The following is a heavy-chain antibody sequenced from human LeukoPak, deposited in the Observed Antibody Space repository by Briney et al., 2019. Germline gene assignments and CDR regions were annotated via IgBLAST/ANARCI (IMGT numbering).Heavy chain of an antibody. D-gene: IGHD6-13*01. CDR2: ISSSSSYI. CDR1: GFTFSSSS. Sequence: GGSLRLSCAASGFTFSSSSMNWVRQAPGKGLEWVSSISSSSSYIYYADSVKGRFTISRDNAKNSLYLQMNSLRAEDTAVYYCARVLAAAGPLDGPTEDGNAQNAFDIWGQGTMVTVSS. CDR3: ARVLAAAGPLDGPTEDGNAQNAFDI. J-gene: IGHJ3*02. V-gene: IGHV3-21*01.